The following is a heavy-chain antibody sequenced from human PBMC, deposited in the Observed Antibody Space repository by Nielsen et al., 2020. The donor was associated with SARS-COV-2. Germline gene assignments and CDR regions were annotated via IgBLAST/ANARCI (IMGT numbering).Heavy chain of an antibody. CDR1: GFTFSSYE. CDR2: ISSSGSTI. CDR3: ARVVLGWYGYYGMDV. V-gene: IGHV3-48*03. Sequence: GESLKISCAASGFTFSSYEMNWVRQAPGKGLEWVSHISSSGSTIYYADSVKGRFTISRDNAKNSLYLQMNSLRAEDTAVYYCARVVLGWYGYYGMDVWGQGTTVTVSS. D-gene: IGHD6-19*01. J-gene: IGHJ6*02.